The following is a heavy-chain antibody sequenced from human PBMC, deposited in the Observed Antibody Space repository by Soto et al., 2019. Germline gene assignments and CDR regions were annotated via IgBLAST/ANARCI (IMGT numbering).Heavy chain of an antibody. Sequence: EVQLVESGGGLVQPGGSLRLSCVASGFTFIDSWMHWVRHAPGKGLMWVSRIRFDRTSTTSADSVRGRFIISRDNAKNTLFLQMNHLRADDTAMYYCVRDRRLRGHPLYIWGQGTFVTVSS. CDR1: GFTFIDSW. J-gene: IGHJ3*02. CDR3: VRDRRLRGHPLYI. D-gene: IGHD2-21*02. V-gene: IGHV3-74*03. CDR2: IRFDRTST.